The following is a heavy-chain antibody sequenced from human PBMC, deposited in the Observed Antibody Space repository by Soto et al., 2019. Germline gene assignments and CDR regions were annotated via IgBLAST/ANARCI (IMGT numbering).Heavy chain of an antibody. Sequence: GWSLRLSCASSGFTFISYAMHWVRQAPGKGLEWVAVISYDGSNKYYADSVKGRFTISRDNSKNTLYLQMNSLRAEDTAVYYCARDRDCSGGSCLDYWGQGTLVTVSS. CDR1: GFTFISYA. J-gene: IGHJ4*02. V-gene: IGHV3-30-3*01. D-gene: IGHD2-15*01. CDR2: ISYDGSNK. CDR3: ARDRDCSGGSCLDY.